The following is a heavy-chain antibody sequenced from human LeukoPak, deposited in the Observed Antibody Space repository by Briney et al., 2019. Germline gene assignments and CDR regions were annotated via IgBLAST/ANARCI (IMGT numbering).Heavy chain of an antibody. CDR3: AKDTSIGKYCTNGVCSPFDY. J-gene: IGHJ4*02. D-gene: IGHD2-8*01. Sequence: PGRSLRLSCAVSGFTFSSYAMSWVRQAPGHGLEWVSVISDSGDYTSYADSVRGRFTISRDNSRNTLYLQMISLRPEDTAVYYCAKDTSIGKYCTNGVCSPFDYWGQGTLVTVSS. CDR2: ISDSGDYT. CDR1: GFTFSSYA. V-gene: IGHV3-23*01.